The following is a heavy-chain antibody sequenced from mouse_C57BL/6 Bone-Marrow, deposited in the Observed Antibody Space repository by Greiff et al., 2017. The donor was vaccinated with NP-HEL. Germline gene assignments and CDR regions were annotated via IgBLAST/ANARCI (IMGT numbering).Heavy chain of an antibody. D-gene: IGHD2-3*01. CDR2: IYPRSGNT. Sequence: VKLMESGAELARPGASVKLSCKASGYTFTSYGISWVKQRTGQRLEWIGEIYPRSGNTYYNEKFKGKATLTADKSASTAYMELRSLTSEDSAVYFCAGYYVFAYWGQGTLVTVSA. CDR1: GYTFTSYG. CDR3: AGYYVFAY. J-gene: IGHJ3*01. V-gene: IGHV1-81*01.